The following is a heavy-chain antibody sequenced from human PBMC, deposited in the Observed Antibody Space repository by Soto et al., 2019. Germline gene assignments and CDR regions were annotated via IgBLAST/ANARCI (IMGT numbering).Heavy chain of an antibody. J-gene: IGHJ4*02. CDR3: ARGGNTVTTVFDY. CDR1: GGSFRNYY. Sequence: QVQLQQWGAGLLKPSETLSLTCVVYGGSFRNYYWNWIRQPPGQGLEWIGEINHSGSTHYNTSRTSRATFSLATSKHHFSLNLSSATAADTGMYYCARGGNTVTTVFDYWGQGTLVTVSS. D-gene: IGHD4-17*01. V-gene: IGHV4-34*01. CDR2: INHSGST.